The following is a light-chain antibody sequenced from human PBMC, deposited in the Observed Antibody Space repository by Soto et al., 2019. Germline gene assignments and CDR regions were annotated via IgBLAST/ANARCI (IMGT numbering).Light chain of an antibody. CDR3: QHYDNLPYA. CDR1: QDISNY. J-gene: IGKJ2*01. CDR2: DAS. V-gene: IGKV1-33*01. Sequence: DIEMTQSPSSLAASVGDRVTITCQASQDISNYVNWYQQKPGKAPKLLISDASNLETGVPSRFSGSGSGTDFTFTIDNLLPEDFATYYCQHYDNLPYAFGQGTKLEIK.